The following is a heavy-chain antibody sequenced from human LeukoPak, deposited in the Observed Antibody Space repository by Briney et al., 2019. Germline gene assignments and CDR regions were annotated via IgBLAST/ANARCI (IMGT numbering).Heavy chain of an antibody. Sequence: ASVKVSCKASGYTFTGYYMHWVRQAPGQGLEWMGRINPNSGGTNYAQKFQGWVTMTRDTSISTAYMELSRLRSDDTAVYYCARRSTSWTGGVDAFDIWGQGTMVTVSS. V-gene: IGHV1-2*04. CDR1: GYTFTGYY. D-gene: IGHD2-2*01. CDR2: INPNSGGT. J-gene: IGHJ3*02. CDR3: ARRSTSWTGGVDAFDI.